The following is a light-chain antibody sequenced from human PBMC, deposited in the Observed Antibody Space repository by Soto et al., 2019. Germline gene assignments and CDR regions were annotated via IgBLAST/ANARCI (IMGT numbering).Light chain of an antibody. CDR2: VNSDGSH. V-gene: IGLV4-69*01. CDR1: SGHSNYA. J-gene: IGLJ2*01. CDR3: QTWGTGIPV. Sequence: QLVLTQSPSASASLGASVKLTCTLSSGHSNYAIAWHQQQPEKGPRYLMKVNSDGSHTKGDGIPDRFSGSSSGAERYVTISSLQSEDEADYYCQTWGTGIPVFGGGTKLTVL.